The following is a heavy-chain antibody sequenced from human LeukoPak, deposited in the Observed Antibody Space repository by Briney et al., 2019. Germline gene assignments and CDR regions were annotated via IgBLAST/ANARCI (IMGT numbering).Heavy chain of an antibody. CDR2: INHSGST. CDR1: GGSFSGYY. V-gene: IGHV4-34*01. CDR3: AGVRIVATTGVKNWFDP. Sequence: PSETLSLTCAVYGGSFSGYYWSWIRQPPGKGLEWIGEINHSGSTNYNPSLKSRVTISVDTSKNQFSLKLSSVTAADTAVYYCAGVRIVATTGVKNWFDPWGQGTLVTVSS. D-gene: IGHD5-12*01. J-gene: IGHJ5*02.